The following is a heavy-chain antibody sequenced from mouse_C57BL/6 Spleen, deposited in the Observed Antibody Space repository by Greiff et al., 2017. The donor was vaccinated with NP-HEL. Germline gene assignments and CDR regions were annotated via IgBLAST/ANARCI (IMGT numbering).Heavy chain of an antibody. Sequence: EVQLQQSGPELVKPGASVKISCKASGYTFTDYYMNWVKQSHGKSLEWIGDINPNNGGTSYNQKFKGKATLTVDKSSSTAYMELRSLTSEDSAVYYCARRDSDGGAMDYGGQGTSVTVSS. CDR3: ARRDSDGGAMDY. CDR2: INPNNGGT. V-gene: IGHV1-26*01. D-gene: IGHD2-3*01. CDR1: GYTFTDYY. J-gene: IGHJ4*01.